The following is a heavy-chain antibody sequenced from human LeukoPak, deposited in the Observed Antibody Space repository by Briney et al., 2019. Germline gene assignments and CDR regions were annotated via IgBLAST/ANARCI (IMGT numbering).Heavy chain of an antibody. Sequence: ASVKVSCKASGGTFSSYAISWVRQAPGQGLEWMGGIIPIFGTANYAQKFQGRVTMTRDTSTSTVYLELSRLRSEDTAVYYCAAVGVGATRPDAFDIWGQGTMVTVSS. CDR3: AAVGVGATRPDAFDI. J-gene: IGHJ3*02. CDR2: IIPIFGTA. CDR1: GGTFSSYA. D-gene: IGHD1-26*01. V-gene: IGHV1-69*05.